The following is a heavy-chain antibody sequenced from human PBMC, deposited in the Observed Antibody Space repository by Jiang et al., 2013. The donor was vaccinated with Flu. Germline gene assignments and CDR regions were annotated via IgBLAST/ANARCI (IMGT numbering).Heavy chain of an antibody. CDR2: IGTAGDP. J-gene: IGHJ6*03. CDR1: FTFSSYD. CDR3: ARGRSDSSSWHYYYYYMDV. V-gene: IGHV3-13*05. D-gene: IGHD6-13*01. Sequence: FTFSSYDMHWVAKLQEKVLEWVSAIGTAGDPYYPGSVKGRFTISRENVKNSLYLQMNSLRAGDTAVYYCARGRSDSSSWHYYYYYMDVWGKGTTVIVSS.